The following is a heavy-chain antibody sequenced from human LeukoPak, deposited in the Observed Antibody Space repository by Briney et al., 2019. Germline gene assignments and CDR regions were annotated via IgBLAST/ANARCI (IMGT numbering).Heavy chain of an antibody. Sequence: ASVKVSCKASGYTFTGYYMHWVRQAPGQGLXXXXXINPNSGGTXXXXXXXXXXXMTRDXXISTAYMELSRLRSDDTAVYYCAREPRIAARPLDYWGQGTLVTVSS. CDR1: GYTFTGYY. V-gene: IGHV1-2*02. D-gene: IGHD6-6*01. J-gene: IGHJ4*02. CDR3: AREPRIAARPLDY. CDR2: INPNSGGT.